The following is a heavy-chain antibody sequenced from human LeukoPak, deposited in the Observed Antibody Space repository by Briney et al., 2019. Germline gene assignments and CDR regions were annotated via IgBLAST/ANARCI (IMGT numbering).Heavy chain of an antibody. CDR3: SAGSGHAFDI. CDR1: GFTFSSYW. J-gene: IGHJ3*02. D-gene: IGHD3-10*01. Sequence: GGSLRLSCAASGFTFSSYWMHWVRQVPGKGLVWVSRINSDGSSTSYADSVKGRFTISRDNAKNTLYVQMNSPRAEDTAVYYCSAGSGHAFDIWGRGTMVTVSS. CDR2: INSDGSST. V-gene: IGHV3-74*01.